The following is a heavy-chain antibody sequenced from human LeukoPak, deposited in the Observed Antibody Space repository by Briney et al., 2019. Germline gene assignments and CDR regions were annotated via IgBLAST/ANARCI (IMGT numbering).Heavy chain of an antibody. V-gene: IGHV3-23*01. J-gene: IGHJ4*02. D-gene: IGHD2-15*01. CDR2: ISGSGGST. CDR1: GFTFSSYA. Sequence: GGSLRLSCAASGFTFSSYAMSWVRQAPGKGLEWVSAISGSGGSTYYADSVKGRFTISRDNSKNTLYLQMNSLRAEDTAVYYCAKDFGFVVTGTVDYWGQGTLVTVSS. CDR3: AKDFGFVVTGTVDY.